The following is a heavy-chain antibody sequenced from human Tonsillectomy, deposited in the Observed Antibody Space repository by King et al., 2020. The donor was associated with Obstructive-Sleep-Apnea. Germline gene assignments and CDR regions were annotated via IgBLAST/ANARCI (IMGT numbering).Heavy chain of an antibody. CDR1: GFTSGNAW. J-gene: IGHJ5*02. CDR2: IKSKTDGGTT. Sequence: VQLVESGGGLVKPGGSLRLSCAASGFTSGNAWMSWVRQAPGKGLEWVGRIKSKTDGGTTDYAAPVKGRFIILRDDSKNTLYLQMNSLKTEDTAVYYCTTDGCSSTSCYDNWFDPWGQGTLVTVSS. D-gene: IGHD2-2*01. V-gene: IGHV3-15*01. CDR3: TTDGCSSTSCYDNWFDP.